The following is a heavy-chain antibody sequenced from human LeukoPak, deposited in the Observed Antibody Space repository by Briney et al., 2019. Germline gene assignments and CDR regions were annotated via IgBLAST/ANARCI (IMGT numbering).Heavy chain of an antibody. V-gene: IGHV1-2*02. CDR3: ARQSGAGNWFDP. D-gene: IGHD3-10*01. CDR1: GYTFTGYY. CDR2: INLYSGDT. J-gene: IGHJ5*02. Sequence: ASGTVSRKASGYTFTGYYIHWVRQPPAQGLEWMGWINLYSGDTNHAPTFQGRVTMTRDTSNSRGYMELSRVRSDDTAVYYCARQSGAGNWFDPWGQGTLVTVSS.